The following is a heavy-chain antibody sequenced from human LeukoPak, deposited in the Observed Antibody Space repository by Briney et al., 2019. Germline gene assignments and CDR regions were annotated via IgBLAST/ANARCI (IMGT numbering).Heavy chain of an antibody. J-gene: IGHJ4*02. V-gene: IGHV3-7*04. CDR1: GFTFSGYW. CDR3: AGGSVWLIDS. CDR2: IKQDASQK. Sequence: PGGSLRLSCAASGFTFSGYWMNWVRQSPGKGLEWVANIKQDASQKYYVDSVKGRFTISRDNAKNSLYLQMNSLRAEDTAVYYCAGGSVWLIDSWGQGTLVTVSS. D-gene: IGHD5/OR15-5a*01.